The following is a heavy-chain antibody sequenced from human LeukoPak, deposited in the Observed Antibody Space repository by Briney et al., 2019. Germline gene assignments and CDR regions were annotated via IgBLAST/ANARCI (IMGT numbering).Heavy chain of an antibody. CDR3: ARRRGNGDYIDY. CDR1: GFTFSDHH. Sequence: LSLSCAASGFTFSDHHMDWVRQAPGKGLEWIGTIYYSGSTYYNPSLKSRVTISVDTSKNQFSLKLSSVTAADTAVYYCARRRGNGDYIDYWGQGTLVTVSS. CDR2: IYYSGST. V-gene: IGHV4-39*01. J-gene: IGHJ4*02. D-gene: IGHD1-1*01.